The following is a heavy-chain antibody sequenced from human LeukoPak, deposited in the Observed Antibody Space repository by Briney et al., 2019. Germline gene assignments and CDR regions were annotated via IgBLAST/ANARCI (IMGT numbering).Heavy chain of an antibody. V-gene: IGHV4-59*01. CDR3: ARSPDSSGWYWDY. CDR1: GGSISGYF. Sequence: PSETLSLTCTVSGGSISGYFGSWIRQPPGKGLEWIGYIYYSGSTNYNPSLKSRVTMSVDTSKNQFSLNLNSVTAADTAVYYCARSPDSSGWYWDYWGQGTLVTVSS. D-gene: IGHD6-19*01. CDR2: IYYSGST. J-gene: IGHJ4*02.